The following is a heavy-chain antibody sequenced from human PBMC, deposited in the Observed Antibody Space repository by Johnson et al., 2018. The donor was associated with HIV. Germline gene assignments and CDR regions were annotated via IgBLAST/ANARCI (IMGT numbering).Heavy chain of an antibody. CDR3: AKTYSEGEVRDAFDI. D-gene: IGHD2-21*01. CDR1: GFTFSTYA. CDR2: ISGGGGST. Sequence: EQLVESGGGLVQPGGSLRLSCEASGFTFSTYAMSWVRQAPGKGLEWVSGISGGGGSTYYADSVKGRFTISRDNSKNTLYLQMNSLRAEDTAVYYCAKTYSEGEVRDAFDIWGQGTRVTVSS. J-gene: IGHJ3*02. V-gene: IGHV3-23*04.